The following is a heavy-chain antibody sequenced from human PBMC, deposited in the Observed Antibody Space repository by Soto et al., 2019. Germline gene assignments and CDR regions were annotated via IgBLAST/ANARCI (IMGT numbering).Heavy chain of an antibody. CDR1: GFTFSSYA. CDR3: ARAGGYDSFNY. D-gene: IGHD5-12*01. CDR2: ISYDGSNK. Sequence: GGSLRLSCAASGFTFSSYAMHWVRQAPGKGLEWVAVISYDGSNKYYADSVKGRFTISRDNSKNTLYLQMNSLRAEDTAVYYCARAGGYDSFNYWGWGTLVTV. J-gene: IGHJ4*02. V-gene: IGHV3-30-3*01.